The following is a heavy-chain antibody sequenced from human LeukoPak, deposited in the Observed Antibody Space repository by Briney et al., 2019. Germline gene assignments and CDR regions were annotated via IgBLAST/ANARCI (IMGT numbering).Heavy chain of an antibody. J-gene: IGHJ4*02. CDR1: GFTFSSYW. CDR2: INPDGSST. CDR3: VRYGSFSH. Sequence: PGGSLRLSCVASGFTFSSYWMHWVRQGPGKGLVWVSLINPDGSSTNYADSVKGRFTISRDNAKNTVYLQMNSPRPEDTAVYYCVRYGSFSHWGQGTLVTVSS. D-gene: IGHD2-15*01. V-gene: IGHV3-74*01.